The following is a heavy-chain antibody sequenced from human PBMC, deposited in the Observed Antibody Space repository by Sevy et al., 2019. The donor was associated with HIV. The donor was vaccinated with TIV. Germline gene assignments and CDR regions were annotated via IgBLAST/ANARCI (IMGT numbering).Heavy chain of an antibody. D-gene: IGHD3-10*01. CDR1: GFTFSSYD. V-gene: IGHV3-13*01. CDR3: VRGNNLGELGYWFDP. CDR2: IGIAGDT. J-gene: IGHJ5*02. Sequence: GGSLRLSCAASGFTFSSYDMHWVRQVTGKGLKWVSGIGIAGDTYYPGSVKGRFTISRENARNSLDLQMNSLRAGDTAVYYCVRGNNLGELGYWFDPWGQGTLVTVSS.